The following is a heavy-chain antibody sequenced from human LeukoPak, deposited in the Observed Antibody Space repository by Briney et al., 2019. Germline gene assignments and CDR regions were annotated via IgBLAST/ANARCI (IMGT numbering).Heavy chain of an antibody. CDR2: INPNSGGT. CDR1: GYTFTGYY. Sequence: GASVKVSCKASGYTFTGYYMHWVRQAPGQGLEWMGRINPNSGGTNYAQKFQGRVTMTRDTSISTAYMELSRLRSDDTAVYYCARGLRALYDGVGLLDFDYWGQGTLVTVSS. D-gene: IGHD2-8*01. CDR3: ARGLRALYDGVGLLDFDY. J-gene: IGHJ4*02. V-gene: IGHV1-2*06.